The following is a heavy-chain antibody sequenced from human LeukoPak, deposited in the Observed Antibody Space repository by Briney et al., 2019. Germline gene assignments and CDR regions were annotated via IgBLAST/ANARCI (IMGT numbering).Heavy chain of an antibody. J-gene: IGHJ4*02. V-gene: IGHV1-2*02. CDR1: GYTFTGYN. D-gene: IGHD1-26*01. CDR2: INPNSGDT. CDR3: ARGREPNRYSGSNLGDY. Sequence: ASVKVSCKASGYTFTGYNMHWVRQAPGQGLEWMGWINPNSGDTNYAQKFQGRVTMTRDTSISTAYMELSRLRSDDTAVYYCARGREPNRYSGSNLGDYWGQGTLVTVSS.